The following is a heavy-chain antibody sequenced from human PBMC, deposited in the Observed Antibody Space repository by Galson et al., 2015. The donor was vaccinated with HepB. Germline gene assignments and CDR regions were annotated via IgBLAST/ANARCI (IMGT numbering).Heavy chain of an antibody. Sequence: CAISGDSVSSNSAAWNWIRQSPSRGLEWLGRTYYRSKWYNDYAVSVKSRVTINPDTSKNQFSLKLSSVTAADTAVYYCARARPYYYDSSGYRLGDAFDIWGQGTMVTVSS. V-gene: IGHV6-1*01. CDR2: TYYRSKWYN. CDR1: GDSVSSNSAA. CDR3: ARARPYYYDSSGYRLGDAFDI. D-gene: IGHD3-22*01. J-gene: IGHJ3*02.